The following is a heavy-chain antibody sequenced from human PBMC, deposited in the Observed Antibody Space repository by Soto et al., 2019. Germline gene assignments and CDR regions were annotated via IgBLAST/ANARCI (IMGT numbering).Heavy chain of an antibody. J-gene: IGHJ4*02. CDR3: ARHLHPYGDYLKAQGSGFDY. Sequence: QLQLQESGPGLVKPSETLSLTCTVSHGSISTTSYYWGYIRQSPGKGLEWIGSIYYSGNTYYNPSLKSRVTMSVDTSKNQFSLKLRSVTAADTAVYYCARHLHPYGDYLKAQGSGFDYWGQGTLVTVSS. D-gene: IGHD4-17*01. CDR1: HGSISTTSYY. V-gene: IGHV4-39*01. CDR2: IYYSGNT.